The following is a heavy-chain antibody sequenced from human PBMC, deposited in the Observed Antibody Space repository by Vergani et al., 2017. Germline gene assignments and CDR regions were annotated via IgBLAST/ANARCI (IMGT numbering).Heavy chain of an antibody. Sequence: EVQLVESGGGLVQPGGSLRLSCAASGFTFSSYWMSWVRQAPGKGLEWVANIKQDGSEKYYVDSVKGRFTISRDNAKNSLYLQMNSLRAEDTAVYYCARDTXEELEYSSSSGYYYYMDVWGKGTTVTVSS. V-gene: IGHV3-7*01. CDR2: IKQDGSEK. J-gene: IGHJ6*03. CDR1: GFTFSSYW. CDR3: ARDTXEELEYSSSSGYYYYMDV. D-gene: IGHD6-6*01.